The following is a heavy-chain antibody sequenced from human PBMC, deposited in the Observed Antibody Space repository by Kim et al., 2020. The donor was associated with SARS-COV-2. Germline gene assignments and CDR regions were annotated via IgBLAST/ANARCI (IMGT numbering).Heavy chain of an antibody. Sequence: YADSVKGRFTISRDNSKNTLYLQMNSLRAEDTAVYYCAKDRIPDISWFDPWGQGTLVTVSS. J-gene: IGHJ5*02. D-gene: IGHD2-2*02. V-gene: IGHV3-23*01. CDR3: AKDRIPDISWFDP.